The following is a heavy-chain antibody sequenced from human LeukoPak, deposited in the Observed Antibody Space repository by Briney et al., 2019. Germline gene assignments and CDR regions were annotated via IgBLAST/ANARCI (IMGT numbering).Heavy chain of an antibody. J-gene: IGHJ4*02. CDR1: GFTFSSYG. CDR2: ISYDGSNK. Sequence: GGSLRLSCAASGFTFSSYGMHWVRQAPGKGLEWVAVISYDGSNKYYADPVKGRFTISRDNSKNTLYLQMNSLRAEDTAVYYCARPDYGDYVRIDYWGQGTLVTVSS. CDR3: ARPDYGDYVRIDY. D-gene: IGHD4-17*01. V-gene: IGHV3-30*03.